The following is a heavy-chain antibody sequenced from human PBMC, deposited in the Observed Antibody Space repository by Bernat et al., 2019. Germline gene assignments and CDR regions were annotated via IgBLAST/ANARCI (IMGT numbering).Heavy chain of an antibody. CDR1: GFTFSTYW. J-gene: IGHJ4*02. Sequence: EVQLVESGGDLVQPGGSLRLSCAVSGFTFSTYWMHWVRQAPGKGLVWVSRVNGDGSSAAYAASVKGRFTISRDNAKNTPFLQMDSLRAEDTAVYYCARSLGGPYQFDHWGQGTLVTVSS. CDR2: VNGDGSSA. CDR3: ARSLGGPYQFDH. V-gene: IGHV3-74*01. D-gene: IGHD2-2*01.